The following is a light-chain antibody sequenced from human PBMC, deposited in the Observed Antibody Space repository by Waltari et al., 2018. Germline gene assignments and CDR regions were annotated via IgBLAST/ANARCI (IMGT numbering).Light chain of an antibody. V-gene: IGLV3-1*01. CDR1: KLGDKY. Sequence: SYELTQPPSVSVSPGQTASITCSGDKLGDKYACWYQQKPGQYPVVVIYQDRKRPSGIPGRFSGSRSGNTATLTISGTQAMDEADYYCQAWDSSTYVVFGGGTKLTVL. J-gene: IGLJ2*01. CDR2: QDR. CDR3: QAWDSSTYVV.